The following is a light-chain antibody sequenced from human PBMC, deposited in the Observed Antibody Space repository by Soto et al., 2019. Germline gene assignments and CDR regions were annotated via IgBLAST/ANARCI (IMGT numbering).Light chain of an antibody. Sequence: QSALTQPPSASGSPGQSVTISCTGAANNIGGYNFVSWYQQHPGKAPKLIISEFRERPSGVPDRFSGSKSGNTASLTVSGLQAEDEADYYCQSYDSSLSALYVFGTGTKVTVL. J-gene: IGLJ1*01. V-gene: IGLV2-8*01. CDR3: QSYDSSLSALYV. CDR1: ANNIGGYNF. CDR2: EFR.